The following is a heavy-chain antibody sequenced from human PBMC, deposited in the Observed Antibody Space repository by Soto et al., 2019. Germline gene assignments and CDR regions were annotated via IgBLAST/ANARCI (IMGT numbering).Heavy chain of an antibody. D-gene: IGHD3-22*01. CDR3: ARVLPGVTMIVVDQVDY. CDR2: IYYSGST. CDR1: GGSISSYY. J-gene: IGHJ4*02. V-gene: IGHV4-59*01. Sequence: PSETLSLTCTVSGGSISSYYWSWIRQPPGKGLEWIGYIYYSGSTNYNPSLKSRVTISVDTSKNQFSLKLSSVTAADTAVYYCARVLPGVTMIVVDQVDYWGQGTLVTVSS.